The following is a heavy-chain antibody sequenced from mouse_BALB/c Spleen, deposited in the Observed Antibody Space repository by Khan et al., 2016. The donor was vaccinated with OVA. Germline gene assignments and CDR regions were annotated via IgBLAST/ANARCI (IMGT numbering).Heavy chain of an antibody. V-gene: IGHV1S136*01. J-gene: IGHJ3*01. Sequence: VQLQQSGPELVKPGASVKMSCKASGYTFTSYVMHWVKQTPGQGLEWIGYIYIFNGDTLYTEKFKDKATLTSDTSSSTAYMELSSLASEDSAVYFCAPLGSYYGSCAYWGQGTLVTVSA. CDR3: APLGSYYGSCAY. CDR2: IYIFNGDT. CDR1: GYTFTSYV. D-gene: IGHD1-1*01.